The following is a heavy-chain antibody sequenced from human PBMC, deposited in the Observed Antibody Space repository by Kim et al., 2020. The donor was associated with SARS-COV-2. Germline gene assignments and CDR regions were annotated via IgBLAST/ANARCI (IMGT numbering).Heavy chain of an antibody. V-gene: IGHV3-11*06. Sequence: DRFTISRDNAKNSLYLQMNSLRAEDAAVYYCARDAYYYDSSGYPQGAFDIWGQGTMVTVSS. CDR3: ARDAYYYDSSGYPQGAFDI. J-gene: IGHJ3*02. D-gene: IGHD3-22*01.